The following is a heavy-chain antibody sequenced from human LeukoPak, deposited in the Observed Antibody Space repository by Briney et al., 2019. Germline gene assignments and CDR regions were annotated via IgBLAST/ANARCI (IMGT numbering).Heavy chain of an antibody. CDR3: ARSITGPGAYYYYYMDV. CDR2: IYTSGST. D-gene: IGHD1-20*01. V-gene: IGHV4-4*07. Sequence: SETLSLTCTVSGGSISSYYWSWIRQPAGKGLEWIGRIYTSGSTNYNPSLKSRVTMSVDTSKNQFSLKLSSVTAADTAVYYCARSITGPGAYYYYYMDVWGQGTTVTVSS. J-gene: IGHJ6*03. CDR1: GGSISSYY.